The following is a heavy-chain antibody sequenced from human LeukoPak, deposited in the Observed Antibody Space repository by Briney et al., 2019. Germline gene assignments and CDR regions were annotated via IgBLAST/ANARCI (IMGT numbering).Heavy chain of an antibody. V-gene: IGHV1-69*05. Sequence: ASVKVSCKASGGTFSSYAISWVRQAPGQGLEWMGGIIPIFGTANYAQKFQGRVTITTDESTSTAYMELSSLRSEDTAVYYCARLAARPGDLFDYWGQGALVTVSS. CDR3: ARLAARPGDLFDY. J-gene: IGHJ4*02. CDR2: IIPIFGTA. CDR1: GGTFSSYA. D-gene: IGHD6-6*01.